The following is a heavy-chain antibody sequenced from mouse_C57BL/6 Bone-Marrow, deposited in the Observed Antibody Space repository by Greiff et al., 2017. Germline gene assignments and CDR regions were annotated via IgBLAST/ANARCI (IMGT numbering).Heavy chain of an antibody. Sequence: QVQLQQSGTELVKPGASVKLSCKASGYTFTSYWMHWVKQRPGQGLEWIGNINPSNGGTNYNEKFKSKATLTVDKSSSTAYMQLSSLTSEDSAVYYCASSLFITTVVAPFAYWGQGTLVTVSA. CDR1: GYTFTSYW. V-gene: IGHV1-53*01. CDR3: ASSLFITTVVAPFAY. D-gene: IGHD1-1*01. J-gene: IGHJ3*01. CDR2: INPSNGGT.